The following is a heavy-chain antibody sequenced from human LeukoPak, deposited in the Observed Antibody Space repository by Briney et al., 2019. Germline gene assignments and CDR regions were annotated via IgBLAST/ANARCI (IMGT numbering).Heavy chain of an antibody. CDR3: ARARGAVAAYFDY. CDR1: GGSFSGYY. V-gene: IGHV4-34*01. D-gene: IGHD6-19*01. J-gene: IGHJ4*02. CDR2: INHTGNT. Sequence: SETLSLPCAVYGGSFSGYYWSWIRQPPGKGLEWIGEINHTGNTNYNPSLKSRVTISVDTSKNQFSLKLSSVTAADTAVYYCARARGAVAAYFDYWGQGTLVTVSS.